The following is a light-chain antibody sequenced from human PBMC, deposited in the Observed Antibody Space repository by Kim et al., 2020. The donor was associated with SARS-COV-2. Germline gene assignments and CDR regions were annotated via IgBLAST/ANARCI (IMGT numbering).Light chain of an antibody. CDR3: LQHNVYPLT. CDR1: QAIGNY. V-gene: IGKV1-17*03. J-gene: IGKJ4*01. Sequence: SASVGDGVTIACRASQAIGNYLVWFQQKPGKGPKRLIYAASTLESGVPSRFSGSGSGTEFTLTISSLQPEDSATYFCLQHNVYPLTFGGGTKLEI. CDR2: AAS.